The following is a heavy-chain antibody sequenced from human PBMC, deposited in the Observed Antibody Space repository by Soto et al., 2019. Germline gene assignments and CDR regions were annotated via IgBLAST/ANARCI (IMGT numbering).Heavy chain of an antibody. Sequence: SETLSFTCAVYGGSFSGYYWSWIRQPPGKGLDWIGEINHSGSTNYNPSLKSRVTISVDTPKNQFSLKLSLVNAADTAVYYCARSNVIGASRDHWRQGSRVTVPS. CDR1: GGSFSGYY. D-gene: IGHD3-22*01. CDR3: ARSNVIGASRDH. J-gene: IGHJ1*01. V-gene: IGHV4-34*01. CDR2: INHSGST.